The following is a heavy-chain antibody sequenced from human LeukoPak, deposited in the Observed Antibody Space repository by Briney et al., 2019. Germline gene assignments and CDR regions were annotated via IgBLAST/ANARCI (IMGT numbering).Heavy chain of an antibody. D-gene: IGHD3-10*01. V-gene: IGHV3-7*01. CDR3: TRDSQGSGTYSTDH. CDR1: GFTFSSSW. CDR2: MNQDGSRK. Sequence: PGGSLRPSCVASGFTFSSSWMSWVRQGPGKGPEWVANMNQDGSRKYYVDSVKGRFTISRDNAKNSLFLQMNGLRDEDTAVYYCTRDSQGSGTYSTDHWGQGTLVTVSS. J-gene: IGHJ4*02.